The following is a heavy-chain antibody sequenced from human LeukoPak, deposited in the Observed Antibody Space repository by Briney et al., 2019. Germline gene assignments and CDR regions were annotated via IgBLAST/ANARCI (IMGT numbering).Heavy chain of an antibody. CDR3: AKGGGGTCYARSDY. J-gene: IGHJ4*02. CDR1: GFTFSIDA. Sequence: GGSLRLSCAASGFTFSIDAMHWVRQAPGKGLGWVSAISGNDDRTYYADSVKGRFTISRDDSKNTLSLEMNTLRAEDTAVYYCAKGGGGTCYARSDYWGQGTLVTVSS. CDR2: ISGNDDRT. D-gene: IGHD2-15*01. V-gene: IGHV3-23*01.